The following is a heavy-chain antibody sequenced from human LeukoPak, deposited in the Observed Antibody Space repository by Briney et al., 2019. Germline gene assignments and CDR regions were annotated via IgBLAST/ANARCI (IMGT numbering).Heavy chain of an antibody. D-gene: IGHD6-13*01. J-gene: IGHJ4*02. CDR3: ARVLRMASGQYYFDD. Sequence: PGGSLRLSCAASGFTFSSYAMHWVRQAPGKGLEWVAVISYDGSNKYYADSVKGRFTISRDNSKNTLYLQMNSLRAEDTAVYYCARVLRMASGQYYFDDWGQGTLFTVSS. CDR2: ISYDGSNK. CDR1: GFTFSSYA. V-gene: IGHV3-30*01.